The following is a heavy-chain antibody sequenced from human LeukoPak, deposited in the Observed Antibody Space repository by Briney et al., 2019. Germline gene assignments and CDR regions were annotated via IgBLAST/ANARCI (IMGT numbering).Heavy chain of an antibody. J-gene: IGHJ4*02. Sequence: GGSLRLSCAASGFTFSSYGMHWVRQAPGKGLEWVAFIRYDGSNKYYADSVKGRFTIPRDNSKNTLYLQMNSLRAEDTAVYYCAKTTYSSSRYTSSWGQGTLVTVSS. CDR2: IRYDGSNK. D-gene: IGHD6-13*01. CDR3: AKTTYSSSRYTSS. V-gene: IGHV3-30*02. CDR1: GFTFSSYG.